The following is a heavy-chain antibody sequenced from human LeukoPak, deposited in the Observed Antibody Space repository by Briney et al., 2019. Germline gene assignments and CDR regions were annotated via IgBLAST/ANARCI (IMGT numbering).Heavy chain of an antibody. D-gene: IGHD1-26*01. Sequence: GGSLRLSCAVSGFTFSSYAMSWVSQAPGKGLEGVSGISDSGDTTYYAHSVNARFTISRDNSNNTLYLQMNSLRAEDTAVFYCATESSGEGWFDPWGQGTLVTVSS. CDR1: GFTFSSYA. J-gene: IGHJ5*02. CDR2: ISDSGDTT. V-gene: IGHV3-23*01. CDR3: ATESSGEGWFDP.